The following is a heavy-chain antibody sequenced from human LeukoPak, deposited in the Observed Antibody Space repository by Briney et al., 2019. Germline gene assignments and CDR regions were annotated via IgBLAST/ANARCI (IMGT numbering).Heavy chain of an antibody. Sequence: ASVKVSCKASGYTFTAYYMHWVRLAPGQGLEWMGWITPNSGGTKYAQRFQGRVTMTRDTSISTAYMELSGLRSDDTAVYYCARIPSLVAGTRYGMDVWGQGTTVTVSS. D-gene: IGHD6-19*01. CDR1: GYTFTAYY. CDR2: ITPNSGGT. J-gene: IGHJ6*02. V-gene: IGHV1-2*02. CDR3: ARIPSLVAGTRYGMDV.